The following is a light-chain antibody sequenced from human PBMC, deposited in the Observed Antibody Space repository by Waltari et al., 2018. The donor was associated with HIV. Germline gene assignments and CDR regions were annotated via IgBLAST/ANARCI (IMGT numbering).Light chain of an antibody. CDR1: SSDVGNYTL. Sequence: QSALTQPASVSGSPGQSITISCTGPSSDVGNYTLVSWYQHHPGKAPKLRIYEGNKRPSGVSNRFAGSKSGNTASLTISGLQAEDEADYHCSSYTAYSTVLFGGGTKLTVL. CDR2: EGN. J-gene: IGLJ2*01. V-gene: IGLV2-23*01. CDR3: SSYTAYSTVL.